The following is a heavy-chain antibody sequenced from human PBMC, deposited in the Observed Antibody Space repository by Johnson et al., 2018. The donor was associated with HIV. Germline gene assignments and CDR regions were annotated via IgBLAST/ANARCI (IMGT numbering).Heavy chain of an antibody. CDR2: ISYDGTNK. J-gene: IGHJ3*01. CDR3: ARVRSSCPDHYSNYPLGAFDV. V-gene: IGHV3-30*14. CDR1: GFTFSSYA. D-gene: IGHD4-11*01. Sequence: QVQLVESGGGVVQTGRSLRLSCAASGFTFSSYAMHWVRQAPGKGLEWVAIISYDGTNKYYADSVKGRFTISRDNSKNTLYLQMNSLRPEDTAVYHCARVRSSCPDHYSNYPLGAFDVCGQGTMVTVSS.